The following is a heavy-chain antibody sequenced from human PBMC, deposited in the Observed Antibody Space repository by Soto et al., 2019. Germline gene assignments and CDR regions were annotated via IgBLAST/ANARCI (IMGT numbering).Heavy chain of an antibody. D-gene: IGHD3-9*01. V-gene: IGHV2-5*02. Sequence: QITLKESGPTLVKPTQTLTLTCTFSGFSLSTSGVGVGWIRQPPGKALEWLALIYWDDDKRYSPSLKSRLTITKDTSKNQVVLTMTNMDPVDTATYYCAHRDSDILTGTPNAFDIWGQGTMVTVSS. CDR1: GFSLSTSGVG. CDR2: IYWDDDK. J-gene: IGHJ3*02. CDR3: AHRDSDILTGTPNAFDI.